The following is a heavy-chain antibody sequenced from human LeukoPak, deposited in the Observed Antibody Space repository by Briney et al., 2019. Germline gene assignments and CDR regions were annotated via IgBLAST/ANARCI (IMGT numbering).Heavy chain of an antibody. CDR2: IKQDGSEQ. D-gene: IGHD5/OR15-5a*01. CDR3: VSTATFDH. CDR1: GFTFSLYW. V-gene: IGHV3-7*05. J-gene: IGHJ4*02. Sequence: PGGSLRLFCAASGFTFSLYWMSWLRQAPGKGLEWVANIKQDGSEQYYVDSVKGRFTISRDNARNSLFLQMNSLRAEDTAVYYCVSTATFDHWGQGTLVTVSS.